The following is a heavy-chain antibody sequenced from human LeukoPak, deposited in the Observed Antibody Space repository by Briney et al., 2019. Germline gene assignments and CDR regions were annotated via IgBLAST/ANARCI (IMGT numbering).Heavy chain of an antibody. J-gene: IGHJ2*01. CDR2: IIPVFGTA. CDR1: GGTFSSYA. D-gene: IGHD3-22*01. V-gene: IGHV1-69*13. CDR3: ARDSLPTYYYDSSGCCWYFDL. Sequence: GASVKVSCKASGGTFSSYAISWVRQAPGQGLEWMGGIIPVFGTANYAQKFQGRVTITADESTSTAYMELSSLRSEDTAVYYCARDSLPTYYYDSSGCCWYFDLWGRGTLVTVSS.